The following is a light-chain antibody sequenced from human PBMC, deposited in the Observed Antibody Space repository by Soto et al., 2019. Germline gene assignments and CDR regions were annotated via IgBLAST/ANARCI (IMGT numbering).Light chain of an antibody. V-gene: IGKV3-11*01. CDR2: DAS. Sequence: EIVLTQSPATLSLSPGERATLSCRASQSFSSHLAWYQQKPGQAPRLLIYDASKRATGIPARFSGRGSGTDFTLTIISLEPEDFAVYYCQQRSNWPPVITFGQGTRLEIK. CDR3: QQRSNWPPVIT. J-gene: IGKJ5*01. CDR1: QSFSSH.